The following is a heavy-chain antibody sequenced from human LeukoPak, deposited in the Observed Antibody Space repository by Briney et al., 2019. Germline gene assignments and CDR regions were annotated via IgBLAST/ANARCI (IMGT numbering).Heavy chain of an antibody. CDR3: ARYLRSSSTYYMDV. V-gene: IGHV4-59*01. D-gene: IGHD3-10*01. Sequence: SETLSLTCTVSGDSISGYYWSWIRQPPGKRLEWIGYIYSSGSTNYNPSFQSRVTMSVDTSKNQFSLRLSSMTAADTAVYHCARYLRSSSTYYMDVWGKGTTVTVS. J-gene: IGHJ6*03. CDR2: IYSSGST. CDR1: GDSISGYY.